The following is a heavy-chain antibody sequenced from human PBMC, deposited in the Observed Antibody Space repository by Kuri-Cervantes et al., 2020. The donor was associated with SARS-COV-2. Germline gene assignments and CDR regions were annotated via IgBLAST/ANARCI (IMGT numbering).Heavy chain of an antibody. CDR2: IKQDGSEK. CDR3: ARARMAGPFDY. J-gene: IGHJ4*02. Sequence: GESLKISCAASGFTFSSYWMSWVRQAPGKGLERVANIKQDGSEKYYVDSVKGRFTISRDNAKNSLYLQMNSLGAEDTAVYYCARARMAGPFDYWGQGTLVTVSS. V-gene: IGHV3-7*01. D-gene: IGHD5-24*01. CDR1: GFTFSSYW.